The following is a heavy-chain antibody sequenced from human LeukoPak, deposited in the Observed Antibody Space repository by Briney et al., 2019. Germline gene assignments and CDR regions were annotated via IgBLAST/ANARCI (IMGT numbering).Heavy chain of an antibody. V-gene: IGHV3-30*04. CDR1: GFTFDDYA. J-gene: IGHJ4*02. CDR3: AKVLVPAAMDSRDY. Sequence: GGSLRLSCAASGFTFDDYAMHWVRQAPGKGLEWVAVISYDGSNKYYADSVKGRFTISRDNSKNTLYLQMNSLRAEDTAVYYCAKVLVPAAMDSRDYWGQGTLVTVSS. D-gene: IGHD2-2*01. CDR2: ISYDGSNK.